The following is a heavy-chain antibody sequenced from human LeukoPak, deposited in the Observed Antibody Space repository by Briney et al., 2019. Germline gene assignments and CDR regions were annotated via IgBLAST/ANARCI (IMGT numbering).Heavy chain of an antibody. CDR3: AKDEATMVRGVMDV. D-gene: IGHD3-10*01. V-gene: IGHV3-9*01. CDR2: ISWNSGSI. CDR1: GFTFDDYA. J-gene: IGHJ6*04. Sequence: GGSLRLSCAASGFTFDDYAMHWVRQAPGKGLEWVSGISWNSGSIGYADSVRGRFTISRDNAKNSLYLQMNSLRAEDTALYYCAKDEATMVRGVMDVWGKGTTVTISS.